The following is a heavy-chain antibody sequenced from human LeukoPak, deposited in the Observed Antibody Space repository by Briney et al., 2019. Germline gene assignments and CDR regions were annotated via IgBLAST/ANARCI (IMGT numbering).Heavy chain of an antibody. J-gene: IGHJ4*02. CDR1: GFTFSSYA. D-gene: IGHD3-3*01. V-gene: IGHV3-23*01. Sequence: GGALRLSCAASGFTFSSYAMSWVRQAPGKGLEWVSAISGSGGSTYYADSVKGRFTISRDNSKNTLYLQMNSLRAEDTAVYYCAKVFGGGWLTSDDYWGQGTLVTVSS. CDR3: AKVFGGGWLTSDDY. CDR2: ISGSGGST.